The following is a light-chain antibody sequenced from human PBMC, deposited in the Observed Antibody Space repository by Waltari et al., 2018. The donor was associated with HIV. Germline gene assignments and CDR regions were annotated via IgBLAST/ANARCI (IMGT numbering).Light chain of an antibody. Sequence: DIVMTQSPDSLAVSLGERATINCKSSQSVLYSSNNKNYLAWYQQKPGQPPKLLIYWASTRESGVPDRFSGSGSGTDFTLTISSLQAEDEAVYYCQQYYSTPLTFGGGTTVEIK. V-gene: IGKV4-1*01. CDR1: QSVLYSSNNKNY. J-gene: IGKJ4*01. CDR3: QQYYSTPLT. CDR2: WAS.